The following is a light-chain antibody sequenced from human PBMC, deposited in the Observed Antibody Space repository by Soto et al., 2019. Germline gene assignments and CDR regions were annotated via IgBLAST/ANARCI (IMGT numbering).Light chain of an antibody. V-gene: IGKV1-5*03. CDR2: KAS. CDR3: LQYNSYSIT. CDR1: QTISSW. J-gene: IGKJ1*01. Sequence: DIQMTQSPSTLSGSVGDRVTITCRASQTISSWLAWYQQKPGKAPKLLIYKASTLKSGVPSRFSGSGSGTEFTLTISSLQPDDFATYYCLQYNSYSITFGQGTKVDIK.